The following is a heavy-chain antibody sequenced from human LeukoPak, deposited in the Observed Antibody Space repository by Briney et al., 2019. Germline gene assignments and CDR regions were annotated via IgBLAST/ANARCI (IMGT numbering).Heavy chain of an antibody. V-gene: IGHV1-8*03. Sequence: ASVKVSCKASGYTFTSYDINWVRRATGQGLEWMGWMNPNSGNTGYAQKFQGRVTITRNTSISTAYMELSSLRSEDTAVYYCARVARKVVPAAIKYYFDYWGQGTLVTVSS. CDR1: GYTFTSYD. J-gene: IGHJ4*02. CDR2: MNPNSGNT. D-gene: IGHD2-2*02. CDR3: ARVARKVVPAAIKYYFDY.